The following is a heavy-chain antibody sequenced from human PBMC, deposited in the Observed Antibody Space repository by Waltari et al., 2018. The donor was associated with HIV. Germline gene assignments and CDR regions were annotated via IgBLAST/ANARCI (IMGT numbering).Heavy chain of an antibody. CDR1: GGSFSGYS. Sequence: QVQLQQWGAGLLKPSETLSLTCAVYGGSFSGYSWSWIRQPPGKGLEWIGEINHSGGTNYNPSLESRVIISRDTSKNQFSLKVTSVTAADTAVYSCARGASAETLLYSTSPGYFDYWGQGALVTVSS. V-gene: IGHV4-34*02. D-gene: IGHD5-12*01. CDR3: ARGASAETLLYSTSPGYFDY. CDR2: INHSGGT. J-gene: IGHJ4*02.